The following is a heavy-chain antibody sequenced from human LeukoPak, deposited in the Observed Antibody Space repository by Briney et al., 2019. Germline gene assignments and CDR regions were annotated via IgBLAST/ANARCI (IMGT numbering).Heavy chain of an antibody. Sequence: ASVKVSCKASGYTFTDDYMHWVRQAPGQGLEWMGWINPNSGFTNYAQKSQGRVTMTRDTSINTAYMEMRRLRSEDTAVYYCAPTPEAYSSNWNVWGQGTVVTVSS. CDR1: GYTFTDDY. J-gene: IGHJ4*02. V-gene: IGHV1-2*02. D-gene: IGHD6-13*01. CDR3: APTPEAYSSNWNV. CDR2: INPNSGFT.